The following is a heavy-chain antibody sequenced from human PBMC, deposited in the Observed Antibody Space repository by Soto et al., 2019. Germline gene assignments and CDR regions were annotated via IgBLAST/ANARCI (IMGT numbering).Heavy chain of an antibody. CDR3: ARDGYGDYFGGFDL. D-gene: IGHD4-17*01. CDR2: ISSSSSYI. CDR1: AFTFSSHS. Sequence: PGGSLRLSCAASAFTFSSHSMNGVRQAPGKGLEWVSSISSSSSYIYYGDSVKGRFTISRDNAKNSLCLQMNSLRAEDTAVYYCARDGYGDYFGGFDLWGQGTMVTGSS. J-gene: IGHJ3*01. V-gene: IGHV3-21*01.